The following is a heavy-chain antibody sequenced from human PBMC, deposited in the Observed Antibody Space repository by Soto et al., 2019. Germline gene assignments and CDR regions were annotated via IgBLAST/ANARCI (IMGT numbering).Heavy chain of an antibody. D-gene: IGHD3-16*01. J-gene: IGHJ5*02. V-gene: IGHV3-30*18. CDR1: GFTFSSYG. CDR3: AKDPAWVPPHLPFGP. Sequence: HPGGSLRLSCAASGFTFSSYGMHWVRQAPGKGLEWVAVISYDGSNKYYADSVKGRFTISRDNSKNTLYLQMNSLRAEDTAVYYCAKDPAWVPPHLPFGPWGQGTLVTVSS. CDR2: ISYDGSNK.